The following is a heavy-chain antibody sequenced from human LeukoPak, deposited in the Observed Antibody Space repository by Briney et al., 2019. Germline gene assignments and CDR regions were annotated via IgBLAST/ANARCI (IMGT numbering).Heavy chain of an antibody. J-gene: IGHJ4*02. CDR3: ARVGGYDSSGYYSYYFDY. V-gene: IGHV4-4*07. Sequence: SETLSLTCTVSGGSISSYYWSWIQQPAGKGLEWIGRIYTSGSTNYNPSLKSRVTMSVDTSKNQFSLKLSSVTAADTAVYYCARVGGYDSSGYYSYYFDYWGQGTLVTVSS. CDR2: IYTSGST. D-gene: IGHD3-22*01. CDR1: GGSISSYY.